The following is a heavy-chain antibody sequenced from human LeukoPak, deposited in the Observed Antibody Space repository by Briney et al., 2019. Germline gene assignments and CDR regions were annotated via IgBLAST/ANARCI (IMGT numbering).Heavy chain of an antibody. CDR2: INPKSGGT. Sequence: ASVKVSCKTSGYTFTDYYIHWVRQAPGQGLEWVAWINPKSGGTKYAEKFQGRVTTTSDTSISTVYMEVSSLRFDDTAVYYCAKGFRASTQYNCFDPWGQGTLVTVSS. V-gene: IGHV1-2*02. CDR1: GYTFTDYY. CDR3: AKGFRASTQYNCFDP. J-gene: IGHJ5*02. D-gene: IGHD2-21*01.